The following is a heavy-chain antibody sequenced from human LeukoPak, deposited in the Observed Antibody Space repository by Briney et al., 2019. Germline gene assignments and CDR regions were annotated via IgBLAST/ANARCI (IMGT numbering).Heavy chain of an antibody. CDR2: INPNSGGT. CDR3: ATLDYYYGSGSSIDY. CDR1: GYTFTGYY. V-gene: IGHV1-2*02. J-gene: IGHJ4*02. D-gene: IGHD3-10*01. Sequence: ASVKVSCKASGYTFTGYYMHWVRQAPGQGLEWMGWINPNSGGTNYAQKFQGRVTMTRDTSISTAYMELSRLRSDDTAVYYCATLDYYYGSGSSIDYWGQGTLVTVSS.